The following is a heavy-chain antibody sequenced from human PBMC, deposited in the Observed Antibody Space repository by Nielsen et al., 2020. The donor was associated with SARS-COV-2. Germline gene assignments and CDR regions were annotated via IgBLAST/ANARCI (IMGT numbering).Heavy chain of an antibody. Sequence: SETLSLTCNVYGDSISSYYWNWIRQPPGKGLEWIGQIYYSGHTNYNPSLKSRVTMSVDTSKNQFSLKLTSVTAADTAVYFCARWITAGPSRVFDLWGRGTLVTVSS. CDR3: ARWITAGPSRVFDL. J-gene: IGHJ2*01. D-gene: IGHD3-16*01. V-gene: IGHV4-59*13. CDR1: GDSISSYY. CDR2: IYYSGHT.